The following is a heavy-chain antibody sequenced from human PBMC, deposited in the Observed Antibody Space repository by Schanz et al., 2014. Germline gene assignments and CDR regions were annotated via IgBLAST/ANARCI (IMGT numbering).Heavy chain of an antibody. V-gene: IGHV1-46*01. CDR2: INPSGGST. CDR1: GYTFTSYG. D-gene: IGHD3-9*01. Sequence: QVQLVQSGAEVKKPGASVKVSCKASGYTFTSYGITWVRQAPGQGLEWMGIINPSGGSTSYAQKFQGRVTMTRDTSTSTVYMEVSGLRSEDTAVYYCAKVDRTRYYAMDVWGQGTTVTVSS. J-gene: IGHJ6*02. CDR3: AKVDRTRYYAMDV.